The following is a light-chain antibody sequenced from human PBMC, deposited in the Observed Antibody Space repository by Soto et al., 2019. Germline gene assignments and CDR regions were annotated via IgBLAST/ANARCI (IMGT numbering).Light chain of an antibody. CDR3: QQYSDWPPWT. CDR1: QSVASN. Sequence: EIVMTQSPATLSVSPGERATLSCRASQSVASNLAWYQQKPGQAPRLLIYGASTRATGLPARFSGSGSGTEFTLSICSLQSEDAEVYYCQQYSDWPPWTFGQGTKVEIK. CDR2: GAS. J-gene: IGKJ1*01. V-gene: IGKV3-15*01.